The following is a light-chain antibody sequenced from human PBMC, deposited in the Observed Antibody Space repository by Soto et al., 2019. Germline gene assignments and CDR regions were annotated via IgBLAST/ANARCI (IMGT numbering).Light chain of an antibody. CDR1: QSVDSSF. CDR2: GAS. J-gene: IGKJ1*01. Sequence: EIVLTQSQGSLSLSPGERATLSCRASQSVDSSFFAWYQQKPGQAPRLRIYGASHRATGIPDRFSGRGSGKDFTITITGLEHEDFAVYYCQQYVSSVTFGQGTKVEIK. V-gene: IGKV3-20*01. CDR3: QQYVSSVT.